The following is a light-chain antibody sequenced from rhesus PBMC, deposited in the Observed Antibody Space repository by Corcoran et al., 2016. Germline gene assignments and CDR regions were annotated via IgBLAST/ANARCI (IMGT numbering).Light chain of an antibody. CDR3: QQSSNLYS. CDR2: GAS. Sequence: ETVVTQSPATLSLSPGERATLSCRASQSVGSYLAWYQQKPGEAPRLLNDGASSRATGTSDRFSGSGSGTDFTLTISSLEPEDVGVYYCQQSSNLYSFGQGTKVEIK. V-gene: IGKV3-24*04. J-gene: IGKJ2*01. CDR1: QSVGSY.